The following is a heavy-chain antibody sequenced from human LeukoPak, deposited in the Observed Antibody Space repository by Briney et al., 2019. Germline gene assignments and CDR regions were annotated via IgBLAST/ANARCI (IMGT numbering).Heavy chain of an antibody. Sequence: SETLSLTCTVSGGSISSYYWSWIRQPPGKGLEWIWYIYYSGSTKYKPSLKSRVTISVDTSKNQFSLKLSSVTAADTAVYYCVRGRFLDAFDIWGQGTMVTVSS. CDR3: VRGRFLDAFDI. V-gene: IGHV4-59*01. CDR2: IYYSGST. D-gene: IGHD3-3*01. J-gene: IGHJ3*02. CDR1: GGSISSYY.